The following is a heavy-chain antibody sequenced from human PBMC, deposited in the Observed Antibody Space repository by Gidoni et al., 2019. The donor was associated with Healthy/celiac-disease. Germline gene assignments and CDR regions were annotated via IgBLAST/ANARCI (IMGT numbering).Heavy chain of an antibody. CDR3: ARGRGPYYDYVWGSYRLVAFDI. CDR2: INHSGST. Sequence: QVQLQQWGAGLLQPSETLSHTCAVDGGSFSGYYWSWIRQPPGKWLEWIGEINHSGSTNYNPSLKRRVTISVDTSKNQFSLKLSSVTAADAAVYYCARGRGPYYDYVWGSYRLVAFDIWGQGTMVTVSS. V-gene: IGHV4-34*01. CDR1: GGSFSGYY. J-gene: IGHJ3*02. D-gene: IGHD3-16*02.